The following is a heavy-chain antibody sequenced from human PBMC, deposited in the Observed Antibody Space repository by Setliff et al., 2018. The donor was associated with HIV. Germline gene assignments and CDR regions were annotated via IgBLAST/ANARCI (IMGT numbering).Heavy chain of an antibody. CDR2: IYTSGST. CDR1: GGSISSETFS. J-gene: IGHJ6*01. V-gene: IGHV4-61*02. D-gene: IGHD3-10*01. CDR3: ARDNSYYYGSGSHYWYGMDV. Sequence: SETLSLTCTVSGGSISSETFSWNWIRQPAGKGLEWIGRIYTSGSTDYNPSLKSRVTIWVDMSKNQFSLTLSSVTAADTAMYYCARDNSYYYGSGSHYWYGMDVWGQGTTVTVSS.